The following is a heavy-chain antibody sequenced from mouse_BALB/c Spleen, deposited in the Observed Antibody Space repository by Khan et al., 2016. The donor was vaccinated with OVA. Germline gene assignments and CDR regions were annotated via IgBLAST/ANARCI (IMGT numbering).Heavy chain of an antibody. CDR2: INTYTGEP. CDR1: GYTFTNYG. J-gene: IGHJ4*01. CDR3: ARPTDFSCTLDH. Sequence: QIQLVQSGPELKKPGETVKISCKASGYTFTNYGMNWVKQSPGKALKWMGWINTYTGEPTYADDFKGRFAFSLETSANTAYLQINNLKNEDTATCCCARPTDFSCTLDHWGQGTSVTVSS. V-gene: IGHV9-3-1*01.